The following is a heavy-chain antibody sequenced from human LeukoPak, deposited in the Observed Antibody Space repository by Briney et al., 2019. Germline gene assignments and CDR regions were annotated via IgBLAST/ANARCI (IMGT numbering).Heavy chain of an antibody. V-gene: IGHV3-53*05. CDR2: IYSGGGR. Sequence: PGGSLRLSCAASGFIVSSNYMSWVRQAPGKGLEWVAVIYSGGGRNYADSVKGRFTISRDNSKNTLYLQMNSLRAEDTAVYYCAKDSRELLWFGESNYYYYYMDVWGKGTTVTISS. CDR1: GFIVSSNY. J-gene: IGHJ6*03. D-gene: IGHD3-10*01. CDR3: AKDSRELLWFGESNYYYYYMDV.